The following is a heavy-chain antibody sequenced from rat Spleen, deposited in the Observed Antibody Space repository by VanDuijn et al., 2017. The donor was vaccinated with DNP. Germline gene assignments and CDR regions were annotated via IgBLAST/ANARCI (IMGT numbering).Heavy chain of an antibody. CDR1: GFTFSNYD. V-gene: IGHV5-7*01. CDR2: VSYDGRST. Sequence: EVQLVESGGGLVQPGRSMKLSCAASGFTFSNYDMAWVRQAPKKGLEWVGIVSYDGRSTYFSDSVKGRFTMSRDNAENIVFLQRDSLGSEDTATYYCARRDNNFLFDYWGQGVTVTVSS. CDR3: ARRDNNFLFDY. J-gene: IGHJ2*01. D-gene: IGHD1-1*01.